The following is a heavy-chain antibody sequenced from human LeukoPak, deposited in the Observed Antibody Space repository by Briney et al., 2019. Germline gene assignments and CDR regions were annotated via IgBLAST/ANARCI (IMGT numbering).Heavy chain of an antibody. CDR3: ARGSLGRITIFGVVISGSDYGMDV. V-gene: IGHV3-7*03. J-gene: IGHJ6*02. Sequence: QSGGSLRLSCEGSAFIFSGHWMNWVRQTPGKGLEWVASIKEDGSERQYVDSVKGRFTISRDNSKNTLYLQMNSLRAEDTAVYYCARGSLGRITIFGVVISGSDYGMDVWGQGTTVTVSS. D-gene: IGHD3-3*01. CDR2: IKEDGSER. CDR1: AFIFSGHW.